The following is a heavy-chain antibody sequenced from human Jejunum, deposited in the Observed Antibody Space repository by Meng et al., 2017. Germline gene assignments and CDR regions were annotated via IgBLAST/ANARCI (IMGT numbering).Heavy chain of an antibody. Sequence: GESLKISCAASGFTFTNYAMSWVRQTPGKGLEWVSVISASGGSTYYADSVKGRVPLTRDNSKNTLYLQMNSLRPEDTAVYYCVPRLTANWGSGLDYWSQGNRV. D-gene: IGHD7-27*01. V-gene: IGHV3-23*01. CDR3: VPRLTANWGSGLDY. CDR2: ISASGGST. J-gene: IGHJ4*02. CDR1: GFTFTNYA.